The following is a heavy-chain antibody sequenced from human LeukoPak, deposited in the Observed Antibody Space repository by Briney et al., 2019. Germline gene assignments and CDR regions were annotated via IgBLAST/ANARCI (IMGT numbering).Heavy chain of an antibody. D-gene: IGHD2-15*01. CDR3: ARGPGYCSGGSCFRNLIDY. J-gene: IGHJ4*02. Sequence: SETLSLTCTVSGGSISSYYWGWIRQPPGKGLEWIGSNYYSGSTYYNPSLKSRVTISVDTSKNQFSLKLSSVTAADTAVYYCARGPGYCSGGSCFRNLIDYWGQGTLVTVSS. CDR1: GGSISSYY. CDR2: NYYSGST. V-gene: IGHV4-39*01.